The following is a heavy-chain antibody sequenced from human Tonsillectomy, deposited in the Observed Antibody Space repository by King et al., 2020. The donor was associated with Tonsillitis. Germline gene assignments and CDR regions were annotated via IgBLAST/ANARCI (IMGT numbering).Heavy chain of an antibody. CDR1: GFSFSNYS. D-gene: IGHD6-13*01. CDR2: ISSSSSYI. V-gene: IGHV3-21*01. CDR3: ARGLSRWVAADFFEY. J-gene: IGHJ4*02. Sequence: VQLVESGGGLVKPGGSLRLSCAASGFSFSNYSMNWVRQAPGKGLEWVSSISSSSSYIYYAHSVKGRFTISRDNAKNSLYLQMNSLRAEDTAVYYCARGLSRWVAADFFEYWGQGTLVTVSS.